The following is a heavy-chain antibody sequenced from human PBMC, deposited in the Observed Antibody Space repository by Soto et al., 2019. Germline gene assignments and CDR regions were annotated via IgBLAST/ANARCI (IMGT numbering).Heavy chain of an antibody. J-gene: IGHJ4*02. D-gene: IGHD3-22*01. CDR3: ARGVFYYYDSSGYSPDY. CDR1: GFTFSSYA. Sequence: QVQLVESGGGVVQPGRSLRLSCAASGFTFSSYAMHWVRQAPGKGLEWVAVISYDGSNKYYADSVKGRFTISRDNSKNTLYLQMNSLRPEDTAVYYCARGVFYYYDSSGYSPDYWGQGTLVTVSS. V-gene: IGHV3-30-3*01. CDR2: ISYDGSNK.